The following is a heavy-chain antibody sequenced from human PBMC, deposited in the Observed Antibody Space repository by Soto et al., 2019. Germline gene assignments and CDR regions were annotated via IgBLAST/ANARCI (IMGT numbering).Heavy chain of an antibody. V-gene: IGHV5-10-1*01. D-gene: IGHD6-13*01. CDR2: IDPSDSYT. Sequence: GESLKISCKGSGYSFTSYWISWVRQMPGKGLEWMGRIDPSDSYTNYSPSFQGHVTISADKSISTAYLQWSSLKASDTAMYYCARLPLAAGNYYGMDVWGQGTTVTVSS. CDR3: ARLPLAAGNYYGMDV. J-gene: IGHJ6*02. CDR1: GYSFTSYW.